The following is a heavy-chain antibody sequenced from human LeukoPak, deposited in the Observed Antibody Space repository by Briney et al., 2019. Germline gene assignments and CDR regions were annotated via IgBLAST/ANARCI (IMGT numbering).Heavy chain of an antibody. CDR2: ISTTSSTI. V-gene: IGHV3-48*04. D-gene: IGHD1-1*01. CDR1: GFTFSSYT. J-gene: IGHJ4*02. CDR3: ARGGGVPDY. Sequence: PGGSLRLSCAASGFTFSSYTMNWVRQAPGKGLEWVSYISTTSSTIYYADSVKGRFTISRDNTKNSLYLQMNSLRAEDTAVYYCARGGGVPDYWGQGTLVTVSS.